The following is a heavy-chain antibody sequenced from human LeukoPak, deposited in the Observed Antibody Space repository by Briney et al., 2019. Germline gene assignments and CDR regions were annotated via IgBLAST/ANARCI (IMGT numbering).Heavy chain of an antibody. CDR2: ISSSSYI. CDR1: GFTFSSYS. D-gene: IGHD6-6*01. CDR3: ARESEYSTNAFDY. V-gene: IGHV3-21*01. Sequence: GGSLRLSCAASGFTFSSYSMNWVRQAPGKGLEWVSSISSSSYIHYADSVKGRFTIPRDNAKNSLYLQMNSLRAEDTAVYYCARESEYSTNAFDYWGQGTLVTVSS. J-gene: IGHJ4*02.